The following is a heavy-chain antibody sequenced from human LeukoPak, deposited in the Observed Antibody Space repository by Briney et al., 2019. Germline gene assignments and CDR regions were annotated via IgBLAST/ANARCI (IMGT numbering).Heavy chain of an antibody. CDR1: GGSISSYY. CDR2: IYYSGST. Sequence: PSETLSLTCTVSGGSISSYYWSWIRQPPGKGLEWIGYIYYSGSTNYNPSLTSRVTISVDTSKNQFSLKLSSVTAADTAVYYCARAPQGFWTDYYYYMDVWGKGTTVTVSS. D-gene: IGHD3/OR15-3a*01. J-gene: IGHJ6*03. CDR3: ARAPQGFWTDYYYYMDV. V-gene: IGHV4-59*01.